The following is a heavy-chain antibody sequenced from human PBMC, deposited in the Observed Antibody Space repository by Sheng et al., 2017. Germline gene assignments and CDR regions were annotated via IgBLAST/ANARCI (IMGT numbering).Heavy chain of an antibody. CDR2: SYNGGKT. Sequence: EVQLLDSGGGLIQPGGSLRLSCAASGVTVMSNYISWVRQAPGKGLEWVSVSYNGGKTYYADSVKGRFTISRDNSKSTVYLQMNNLRAEDTAVYYCARDKSPVGAFWYWGQGTL. D-gene: IGHD1-26*01. J-gene: IGHJ4*02. V-gene: IGHV3-53*01. CDR3: ARDKSPVGAFWY. CDR1: GVTVMSNY.